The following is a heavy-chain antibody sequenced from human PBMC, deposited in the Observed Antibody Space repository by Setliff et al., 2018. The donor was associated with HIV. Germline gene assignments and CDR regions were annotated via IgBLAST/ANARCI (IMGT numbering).Heavy chain of an antibody. V-gene: IGHV4-38-2*02. J-gene: IGHJ3*02. Sequence: SETLSLTCSVSGYSISSDYYWGWIRQPPGKGLEWIGSFSPRGRTYQNGSLKSRVTISVDRSRNQFSLKLTSVTAADTAIYYCASTTSGVSGSYPAHALDIWGQGTMVTVSS. CDR2: FSPRGRT. CDR1: GYSISSDYY. D-gene: IGHD3-10*01. CDR3: ASTTSGVSGSYPAHALDI.